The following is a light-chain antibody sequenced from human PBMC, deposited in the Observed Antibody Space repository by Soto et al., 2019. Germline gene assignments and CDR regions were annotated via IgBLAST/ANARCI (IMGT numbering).Light chain of an antibody. CDR2: DVS. CDR3: SSYTSSSTGV. J-gene: IGLJ2*01. Sequence: QSALTQPASVSGSPGQSITISCTGTSSDVGGYNYVSWYQQHPGKAPKLMMYDVSNRPSGVSNRFSCSKSGNTASLTISGLQAEDEADYYCSSYTSSSTGVFGGGTQLTVL. CDR1: SSDVGGYNY. V-gene: IGLV2-14*01.